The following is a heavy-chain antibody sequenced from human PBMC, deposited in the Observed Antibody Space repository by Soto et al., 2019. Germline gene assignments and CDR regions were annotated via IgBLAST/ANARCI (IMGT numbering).Heavy chain of an antibody. V-gene: IGHV3-64D*06. J-gene: IGHJ6*02. CDR3: VKSAARLYYYYGMDA. D-gene: IGHD6-6*01. CDR2: ISSNGGST. Sequence: GGSLRLSCSASGFTFSSCAMHWVRQAPGKGLEYVSAISSNGGSTYYADSVKGRFTISRDNSKNTLYLQMSSLRAEDTAVYYCVKSAARLYYYYGMDAWGQGTTVTVSS. CDR1: GFTFSSCA.